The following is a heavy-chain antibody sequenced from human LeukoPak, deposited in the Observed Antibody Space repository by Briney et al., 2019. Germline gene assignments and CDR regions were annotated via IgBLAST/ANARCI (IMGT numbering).Heavy chain of an antibody. CDR2: IWYGGSNK. J-gene: IGHJ3*02. D-gene: IGHD3-3*01. V-gene: IGHV3-33*01. CDR1: GFTFSSYG. Sequence: GGSLRLSCAASGFTFSSYGMHWVRQAPGKGLEWVAVIWYGGSNKYYADSVKGRFTISRDNSKNTLYLQMNSLRAEDTAVYYCARDLPIFGVVSYAFDIWGQGTMVTVSS. CDR3: ARDLPIFGVVSYAFDI.